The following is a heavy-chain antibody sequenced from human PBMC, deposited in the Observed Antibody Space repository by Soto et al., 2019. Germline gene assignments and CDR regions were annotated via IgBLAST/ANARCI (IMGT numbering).Heavy chain of an antibody. D-gene: IGHD6-6*01. Sequence: AGGSLRLSCAASGFTFSSYAMHWVRQAPGKGLEWVAVISYDGSNKYYADSVKGRFTISRDNSKNTLYLQMNSLRAEDTAVYYCARFWVDIAARPGEDYYYGMDVWGQGTTVTVSS. CDR3: ARFWVDIAARPGEDYYYGMDV. CDR1: GFTFSSYA. CDR2: ISYDGSNK. V-gene: IGHV3-30-3*01. J-gene: IGHJ6*02.